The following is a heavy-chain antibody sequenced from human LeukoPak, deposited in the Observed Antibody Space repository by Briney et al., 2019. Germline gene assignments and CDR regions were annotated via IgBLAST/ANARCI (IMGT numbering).Heavy chain of an antibody. V-gene: IGHV3-23*01. CDR3: ARAGTAMAYYYYYMDV. CDR1: GFTFSSYA. CDR2: ISGSGGST. J-gene: IGHJ6*03. D-gene: IGHD5-18*01. Sequence: GGSLRLSCAASGFTFSSYAMNWVRQAPGKGLEWVSAISGSGGSTYYADSVKGRFTISRDNAKNSLYLQMNSLRAEDTAVYYCARAGTAMAYYYYYMDVWGKGTTVTVSS.